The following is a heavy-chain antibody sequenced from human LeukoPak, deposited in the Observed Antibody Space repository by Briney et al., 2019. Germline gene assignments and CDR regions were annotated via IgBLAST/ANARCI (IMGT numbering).Heavy chain of an antibody. V-gene: IGHV4-59*08. CDR1: GGSSSSDY. D-gene: IGHD2-2*01. CDR2: IYDSGST. CDR3: ATRGGYCSSTSCYRIPYYYYYMDV. Sequence: PANTLSLTWSDCGGSSSSDYWSWIRHPPGKGLEWIGDIYDSGSTNYNPSLKSRLTISVDTSKNQFSLKLSSVTAADTAVYYCATRGGYCSSTSCYRIPYYYYYMDVWGKGTTVTVSS. J-gene: IGHJ6*03.